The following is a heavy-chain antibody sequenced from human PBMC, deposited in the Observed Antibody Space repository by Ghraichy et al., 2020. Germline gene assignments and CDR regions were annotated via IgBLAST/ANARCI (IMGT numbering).Heavy chain of an antibody. V-gene: IGHV3-23*01. CDR3: AKYYDSSAGGRYFDY. CDR1: GFSFSNYA. CDR2: ITGSGGGS. J-gene: IGHJ4*02. Sequence: GGSLRLSCAASGFSFSNYAMSWVRQAPGKGLEWVSGITGSGGGSDHAASVKGRFTISRDNSKNTLYLQMNSLRAEDTALYYYAKYYDSSAGGRYFDYWGQGTLVTVSS. D-gene: IGHD3-22*01.